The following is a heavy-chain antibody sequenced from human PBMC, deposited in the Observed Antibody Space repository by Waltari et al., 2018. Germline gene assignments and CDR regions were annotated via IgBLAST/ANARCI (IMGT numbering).Heavy chain of an antibody. D-gene: IGHD3-10*01. V-gene: IGHV4-59*01. CDR2: IYYSGST. Sequence: QVQLQESGPGLVKPSETLSLTCTVSGGSISSYYWSWIRQPPGKGLEWIGYIYYSGSTNYNPSLKSRVTISVDTSKNQCSLKLSSVTAADTAVYYCASGTYGSGSYAFDIWGQGTMVTVSS. J-gene: IGHJ3*02. CDR1: GGSISSYY. CDR3: ASGTYGSGSYAFDI.